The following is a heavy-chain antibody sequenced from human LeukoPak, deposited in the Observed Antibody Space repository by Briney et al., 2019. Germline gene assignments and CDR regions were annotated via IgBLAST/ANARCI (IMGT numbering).Heavy chain of an antibody. V-gene: IGHV3-23*01. D-gene: IGHD3-22*01. Sequence: PGGSLRLSCAASGFTFSSYAMSWVRQAPGKGLEWVSAISGSGGSTYYADSVKGRFTISRDNSKNTLYLQMNSLRAEDTAVYYCAKDRRVHYYDSSGYKSHWGQGTLVTVSS. J-gene: IGHJ4*02. CDR1: GFTFSSYA. CDR3: AKDRRVHYYDSSGYKSH. CDR2: ISGSGGST.